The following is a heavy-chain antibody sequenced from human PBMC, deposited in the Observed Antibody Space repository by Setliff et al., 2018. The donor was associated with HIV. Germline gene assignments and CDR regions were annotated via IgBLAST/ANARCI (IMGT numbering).Heavy chain of an antibody. CDR2: IIPIFGTA. J-gene: IGHJ4*02. CDR3: ARGTGSYSYFDS. Sequence: SVKVSCKASGGSFSSYAISWVRQAPGQGLEWMGGIIPIFGTAKYAQKFQGRVTITADESTLTAYMELSSLTSEDTAVYFCARGTGSYSYFDSWGLGTLVTVS. V-gene: IGHV1-69*13. CDR1: GGSFSSYA. D-gene: IGHD1-26*01.